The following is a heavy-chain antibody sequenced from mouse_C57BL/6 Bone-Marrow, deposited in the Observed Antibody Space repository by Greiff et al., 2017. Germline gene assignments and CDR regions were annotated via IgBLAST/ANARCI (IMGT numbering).Heavy chain of an antibody. CDR2: IDPSDSYT. CDR1: GYTFTSYW. J-gene: IGHJ4*01. D-gene: IGHD1-1*01. Sequence: QVQLQQPGAELVMPGASVKLSCKASGYTFTSYWMHWVKQRPGQGLEWIGEIDPSDSYTNYNQKFKGTSTLTVDKSSSTAYMPLSSLTSEDSAVYYCARGYYGSSSYYYAMDYWGQGTSVTVSS. CDR3: ARGYYGSSSYYYAMDY. V-gene: IGHV1-69*01.